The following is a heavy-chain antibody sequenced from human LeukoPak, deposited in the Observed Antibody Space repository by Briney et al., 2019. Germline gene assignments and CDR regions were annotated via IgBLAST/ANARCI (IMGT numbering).Heavy chain of an antibody. J-gene: IGHJ4*02. D-gene: IGHD4-17*01. V-gene: IGHV3-7*02. CDR3: ASHYGDYSFFDY. CDR1: GFTFSSCW. CDR2: IKQDGSEK. Sequence: PGGSLRLSCAASGFTFSSCWMSWVRQAPGKGLEWVANIKQDGSEKYYVDSVKGRFTISRDNAKNSLYLQMNSLRAEDTAVYYCASHYGDYSFFDYWGQGTLVTVSS.